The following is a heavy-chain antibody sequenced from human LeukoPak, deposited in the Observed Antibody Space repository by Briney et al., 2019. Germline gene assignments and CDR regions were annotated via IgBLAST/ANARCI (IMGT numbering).Heavy chain of an antibody. J-gene: IGHJ6*03. Sequence: SQTLSLTCAVSGGSISSGGYSWSWIRQPAGKGLEWIGRIYTSGSTNYNPSLKSRVTMSVDTSKNQFSLKLSSVTAADTAVYYCASIRPPRTEHYYMDVWGKGTTVTVPS. CDR3: ASIRPPRTEHYYMDV. V-gene: IGHV4-61*02. CDR2: IYTSGST. CDR1: GGSISSGGYS.